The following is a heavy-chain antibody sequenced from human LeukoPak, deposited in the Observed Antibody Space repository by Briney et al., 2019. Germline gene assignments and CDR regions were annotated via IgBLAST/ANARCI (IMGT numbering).Heavy chain of an antibody. CDR1: GFTFSTCG. Sequence: GGSLGLSCAASGFTFSTCGMHCVRQAPGKGLEWVAVIWFDGSNKYYADSVKGRFTISRDDSKNTLYLQMNSLRAADTAVYYCAREGVLFSSPSYNYFDPWGQGTLVTVSS. D-gene: IGHD6-6*01. CDR3: AREGVLFSSPSYNYFDP. V-gene: IGHV3-33*08. J-gene: IGHJ5*02. CDR2: IWFDGSNK.